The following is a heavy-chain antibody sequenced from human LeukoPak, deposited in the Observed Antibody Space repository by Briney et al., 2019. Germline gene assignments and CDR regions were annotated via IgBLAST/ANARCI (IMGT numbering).Heavy chain of an antibody. V-gene: IGHV4-59*08. Sequence: PSETLSLTCAVSGASISISYWNWIRQPPGKGLEWIGYVHSSGTANYNPSLKSRVTMFADTSKNQFFLNVGSVTAADTAIYYCARRSAGGLRFDQWGQGSLVTVSS. D-gene: IGHD2-15*01. CDR2: VHSSGTA. J-gene: IGHJ4*02. CDR1: GASISISY. CDR3: ARRSAGGLRFDQ.